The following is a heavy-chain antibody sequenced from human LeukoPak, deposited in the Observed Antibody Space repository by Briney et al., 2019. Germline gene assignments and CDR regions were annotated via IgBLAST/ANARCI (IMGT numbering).Heavy chain of an antibody. CDR3: ARDRSGTTGLDY. D-gene: IGHD1-1*01. Sequence: NPSETLSLTCTISGGSISSYYWSWIRQPPGKGLEWIRYIYYSGSTNYNPSLKSRVTISVDTSKNQFSLKLSSVTAADTAVYYCARDRSGTTGLDYWGQGTLVTVSS. V-gene: IGHV4-59*01. J-gene: IGHJ4*02. CDR1: GGSISSYY. CDR2: IYYSGST.